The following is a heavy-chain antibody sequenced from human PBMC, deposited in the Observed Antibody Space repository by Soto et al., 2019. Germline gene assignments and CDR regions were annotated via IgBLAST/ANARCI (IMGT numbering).Heavy chain of an antibody. CDR2: LNPNGGST. J-gene: IGHJ4*02. V-gene: IGHV1-46*01. CDR3: VRPRATGDCSSTSCSVYYFDY. CDR1: ADTFTSYY. D-gene: IGHD2-2*01. Sequence: ASVKVSCKAPADTFTSYYIHWVRQAPGHGLEWMGILNPNGGSTRFAQTFQGRITMTTDTSTSTVYMELRSLRSEDTAVYYCVRPRATGDCSSTSCSVYYFDYWGQGTLVTVSS.